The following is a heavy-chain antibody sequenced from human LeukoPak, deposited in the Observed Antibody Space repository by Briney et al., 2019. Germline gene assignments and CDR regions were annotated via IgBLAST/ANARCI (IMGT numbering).Heavy chain of an antibody. V-gene: IGHV3-33*01. Sequence: GRSLRLSCAASGFTFSSYGMHWVRQAPGKGLEWVAVIWYDGSNKYYADSVKGRFTISRDNSKNTLYLQMNSLRAEDTAVYYCARDKGVVVTAIGYFDYWGQGTLVIVSS. CDR2: IWYDGSNK. J-gene: IGHJ4*02. CDR1: GFTFSSYG. D-gene: IGHD2-21*02. CDR3: ARDKGVVVTAIGYFDY.